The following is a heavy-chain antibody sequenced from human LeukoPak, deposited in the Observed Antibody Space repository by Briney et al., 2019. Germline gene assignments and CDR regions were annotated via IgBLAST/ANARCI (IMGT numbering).Heavy chain of an antibody. CDR1: GYSFTNFW. D-gene: IGHD3-16*01. CDR3: AAGGASAP. Sequence: GESLKISCEGSGYSFTNFWIGWVRQMPGKGLEWMGVISPGDSGIRYSPSFQGQVTISVDKSISTAYLQWSSLKASDSAMYYCAAGGASAPWGQGTLVTVSS. J-gene: IGHJ5*02. CDR2: ISPGDSGI. V-gene: IGHV5-51*01.